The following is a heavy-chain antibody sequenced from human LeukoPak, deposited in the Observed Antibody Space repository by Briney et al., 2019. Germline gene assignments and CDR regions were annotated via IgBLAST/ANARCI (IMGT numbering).Heavy chain of an antibody. J-gene: IGHJ4*02. D-gene: IGHD5-18*01. V-gene: IGHV3-74*01. Sequence: GGSLRLSCAASGFTFDDYAMHWVRQAPGKGLVWVSRINGDGSSTSYADSVKGRFTISRDNAKNTLYLQMNSLRAEDTAVYYCASPRYSYGVPTDYWGQGTLVTVSS. CDR2: INGDGSST. CDR1: GFTFDDYA. CDR3: ASPRYSYGVPTDY.